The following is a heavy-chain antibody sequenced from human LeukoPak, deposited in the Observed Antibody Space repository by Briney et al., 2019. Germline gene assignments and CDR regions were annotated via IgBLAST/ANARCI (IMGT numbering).Heavy chain of an antibody. Sequence: GASVKVSCKTSGYPFTTWEINWVRQAAGQGLEWMGWVHPNSGNTAYAQKFQGRVTMTRDTSISTAYVELSGLRSDDTAVYFCARGPRNDPWGQGTLVTVSS. J-gene: IGHJ5*02. CDR2: VHPNSGNT. CDR3: ARGPRNDP. D-gene: IGHD1-14*01. V-gene: IGHV1-8*01. CDR1: GYPFTTWE.